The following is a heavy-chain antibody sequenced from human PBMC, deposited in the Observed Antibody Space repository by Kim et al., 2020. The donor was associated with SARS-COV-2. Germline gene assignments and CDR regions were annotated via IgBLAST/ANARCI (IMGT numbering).Heavy chain of an antibody. D-gene: IGHD1-26*01. CDR3: ARRRMGASDY. CDR2: ET. V-gene: IGHV5-51*01. Sequence: ETRYSPSVQGQVTISVDKAFTTAYLQWSSLKASDTAIYYCARRRMGASDYWGQGTLVSVSS. J-gene: IGHJ4*02.